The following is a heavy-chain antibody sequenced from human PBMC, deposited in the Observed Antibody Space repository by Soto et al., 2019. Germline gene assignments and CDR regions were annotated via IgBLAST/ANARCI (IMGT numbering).Heavy chain of an antibody. J-gene: IGHJ6*02. CDR2: IYYSGST. Sequence: SETLSLNCTVAGGSSIRGDWYWSWNRQPPGKGLEWIGYIYYSGSTYYNPSLKSRVTISVDTSKNQFSLKLSSVTAADTAVYYCARDYRRSYYYYYGMDVWGQGTTVTVSS. V-gene: IGHV4-30-4*01. CDR3: ARDYRRSYYYYYGMDV. CDR1: GGSSIRGDWY. D-gene: IGHD3-16*02.